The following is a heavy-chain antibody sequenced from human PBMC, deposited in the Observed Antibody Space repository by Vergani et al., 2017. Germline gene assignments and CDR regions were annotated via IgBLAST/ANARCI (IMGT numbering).Heavy chain of an antibody. CDR2: IYPGDSDT. CDR1: GYSFTSYW. D-gene: IGHD2-2*01. V-gene: IGHV5-51*01. J-gene: IGHJ6*02. CDR3: ARRGGAPAXTSIRYYSYYGMDV. Sequence: EVQLVQSGAEVKKPGESMKISCKGSGYSFTSYWIGWVRQMPGKGLEWMGIIYPGDSDTRYSPSFQGQVTISADKSISTAYLQWSSLKASDTAMYYCARRGGAPAXTSIRYYSYYGMDVWGQGTTVTVSS.